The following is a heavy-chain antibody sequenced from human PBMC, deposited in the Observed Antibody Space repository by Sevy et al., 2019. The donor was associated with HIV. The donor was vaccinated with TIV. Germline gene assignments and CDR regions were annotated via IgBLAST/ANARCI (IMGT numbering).Heavy chain of an antibody. V-gene: IGHV3-30-3*01. CDR2: ISYDGSNK. CDR3: ARDHPMRGVANKRYYYYGMDV. Sequence: GGSLRLSCAASGFTFSSYAMHWVRQAPGKGLEWVAVISYDGSNKYYADSVKGRFTISRDNSKNTLYLQMNSLRAEDTAVYYCARDHPMRGVANKRYYYYGMDVWGQGTTVTVSS. CDR1: GFTFSSYA. D-gene: IGHD3-10*01. J-gene: IGHJ6*02.